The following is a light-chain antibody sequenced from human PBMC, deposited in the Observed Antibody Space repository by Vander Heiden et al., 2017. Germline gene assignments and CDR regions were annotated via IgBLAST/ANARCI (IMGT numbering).Light chain of an antibody. CDR2: WAS. V-gene: IGKV4-1*01. J-gene: IGKJ4*01. CDR1: QSGLYSSNNKNY. Sequence: DIVITQTPDSFAVSLGERATINCKSSQSGLYSSNNKNYLAWYQQKPGQPPKLLIYWASTRESGVPDRFSGSGCGTDFPLTISSLQAEDVAVYYCQQDDSTPLTFGGGTKVEIK. CDR3: QQDDSTPLT.